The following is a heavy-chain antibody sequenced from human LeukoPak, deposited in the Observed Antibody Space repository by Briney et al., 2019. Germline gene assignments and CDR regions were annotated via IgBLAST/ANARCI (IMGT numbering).Heavy chain of an antibody. CDR2: IYYSGST. V-gene: IGHV4-39*01. CDR3: ARTWFGEPPLYYYYMDV. J-gene: IGHJ6*03. CDR1: GGSISSSSYY. Sequence: PSETLSLTCTVSGGSISSSSYYWGWIRQPPGKGLEWIGSIYYSGSTYYNPSLKSRVTISVDTSKNQFSLKLSSVTAADTAVYYCARTWFGEPPLYYYYMDVWGKGTTVTISS. D-gene: IGHD3-10*01.